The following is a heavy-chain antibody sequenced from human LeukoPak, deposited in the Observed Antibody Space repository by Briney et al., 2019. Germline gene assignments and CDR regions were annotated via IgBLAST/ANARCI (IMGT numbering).Heavy chain of an antibody. CDR2: ISYDGSNK. J-gene: IGHJ6*02. D-gene: IGHD5-18*01. CDR3: AKSPMDTAMVLFEYYGMDV. Sequence: GGSLRLSCAASGFTFSSYGMHWVRQAPGKGLEWVAVISYDGSNKYYADSVKGRFTISRDNSKNTLYLQMNSLRAEDTAVYYCAKSPMDTAMVLFEYYGMDVWGQGTTVTVSS. CDR1: GFTFSSYG. V-gene: IGHV3-30*18.